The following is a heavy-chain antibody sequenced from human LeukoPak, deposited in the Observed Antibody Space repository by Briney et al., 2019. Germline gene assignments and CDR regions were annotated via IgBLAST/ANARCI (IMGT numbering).Heavy chain of an antibody. D-gene: IGHD1-26*01. J-gene: IGHJ4*02. Sequence: PSETLSLTCTVSGGSISSYYWSWIRQPPGKGLEWIGYIYYSGSTNYNPSLKSRVTISVDTSKNQFSLKLSSVTAADTAVYYCARSPRGVPTDYYFDYWGQGTLVTVSS. V-gene: IGHV4-59*12. CDR2: IYYSGST. CDR3: ARSPRGVPTDYYFDY. CDR1: GGSISSYY.